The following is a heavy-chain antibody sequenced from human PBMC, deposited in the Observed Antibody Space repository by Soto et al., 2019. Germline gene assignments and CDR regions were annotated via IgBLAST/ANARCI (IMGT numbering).Heavy chain of an antibody. CDR1: GGSISSYY. CDR2: IYYSGST. Sequence: ASETLSLTCTVSGGSISSYYWSWIRQPPGKGLEWIGYIYYSGSTNYNPSLKSRVTISVDTSKNQFSLKLSSVTAADTAVYYCSRHLEYMVRGVITSDWFDPWGQGTLVTVS. J-gene: IGHJ5*02. CDR3: SRHLEYMVRGVITSDWFDP. V-gene: IGHV4-59*08. D-gene: IGHD3-10*01.